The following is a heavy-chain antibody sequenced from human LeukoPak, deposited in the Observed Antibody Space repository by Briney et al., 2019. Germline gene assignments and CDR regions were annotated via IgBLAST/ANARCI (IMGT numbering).Heavy chain of an antibody. J-gene: IGHJ4*02. Sequence: GGSLRLSCAVSGFTFSTYAMSWVRQAPGKGLEWVSGIRGSGDSTYYADSVKGRFTISRDNAKNSLYLQMNSLRAEDTAVYYCARVASRNALDYWGQGTLVTVSS. CDR2: IRGSGDST. CDR1: GFTFSTYA. V-gene: IGHV3-23*01. CDR3: ARVASRNALDY. D-gene: IGHD5-12*01.